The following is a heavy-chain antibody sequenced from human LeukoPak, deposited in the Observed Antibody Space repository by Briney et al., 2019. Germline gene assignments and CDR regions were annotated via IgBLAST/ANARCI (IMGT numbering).Heavy chain of an antibody. D-gene: IGHD1-14*01. Sequence: GGSLRFSCAASGFTFSSYGMHWVRQAPGKGLEWVAVISYDGSNKYYADSVKGRFTISRDNSKNTLYLQMNSLRAEDTAVYYCAKEITVAYFDYWGQGTLVTVSS. V-gene: IGHV3-30*18. CDR2: ISYDGSNK. CDR3: AKEITVAYFDY. J-gene: IGHJ4*02. CDR1: GFTFSSYG.